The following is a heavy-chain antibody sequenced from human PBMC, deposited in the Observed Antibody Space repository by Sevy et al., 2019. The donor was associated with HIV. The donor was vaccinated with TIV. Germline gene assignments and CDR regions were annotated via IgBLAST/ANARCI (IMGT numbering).Heavy chain of an antibody. V-gene: IGHV3-64*01. D-gene: IGHD3-22*01. CDR1: GFTFSSYA. CDR3: ARALYYYGSSGYYYNP. CDR2: ISSNGGST. J-gene: IGHJ5*02. Sequence: GGSLRLSCAASGFTFSSYAMHWVRQAPGKGLEYVSAISSNGGSTYYANSVKGRFTISRDNSKNTLYLQMGSLRAEDMAVYYCARALYYYGSSGYYYNPWGQGTLVTVSS.